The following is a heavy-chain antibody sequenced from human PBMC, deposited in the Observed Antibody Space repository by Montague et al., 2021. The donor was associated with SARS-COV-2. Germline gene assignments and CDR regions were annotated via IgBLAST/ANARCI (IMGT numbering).Heavy chain of an antibody. V-gene: IGHV4-34*01. CDR2: ISHGGGT. J-gene: IGHJ6*02. Sequence: SETLSLTCDVYGGSFSSYWSCIRQPPGRGLEWVGQISHGGGTNYNPSLTSRVTISVDTSKNQVSLKLSSVTAADTAVYYCSSHCGGGRCYFGMDVWGQGTTVTVSS. CDR3: SSHCGGGRCYFGMDV. CDR1: GGSFSSY. D-gene: IGHD2-15*01.